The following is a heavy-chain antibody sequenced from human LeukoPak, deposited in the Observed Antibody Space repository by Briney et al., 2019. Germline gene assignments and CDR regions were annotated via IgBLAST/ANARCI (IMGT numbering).Heavy chain of an antibody. V-gene: IGHV4-30-4*08. Sequence: PSETLSLTCTVSGGSISSGDYYWSWIRQPPGKGLEWIGYIYYSGSTYYNPSLKSRVTISVDTSKNQFSLKLSSVTAADTAVYYCAREYSIVVAPAAIDAFDIWGQGTMVTVSS. J-gene: IGHJ3*02. D-gene: IGHD2-2*02. CDR1: GGSISSGDYY. CDR3: AREYSIVVAPAAIDAFDI. CDR2: IYYSGST.